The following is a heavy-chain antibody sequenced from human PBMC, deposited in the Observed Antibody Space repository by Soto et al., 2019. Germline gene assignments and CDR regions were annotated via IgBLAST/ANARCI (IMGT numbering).Heavy chain of an antibody. CDR3: ARSYYYDSSGYSLDY. V-gene: IGHV1-2*02. Sequence: ASVKVSCKAAGYTFTSYGISWVRRAPGQGLEWMGWINPNSGGTNYAQKFQGRVTMTRDTSISTAYMELSRLRSDDTAVYYCARSYYYDSSGYSLDYWGQGTLVTVSS. CDR1: GYTFTSYG. CDR2: INPNSGGT. J-gene: IGHJ4*02. D-gene: IGHD3-22*01.